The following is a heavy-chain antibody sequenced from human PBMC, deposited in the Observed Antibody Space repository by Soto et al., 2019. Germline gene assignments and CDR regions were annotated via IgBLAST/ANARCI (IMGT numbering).Heavy chain of an antibody. J-gene: IGHJ6*02. Sequence: EVQLVESGGGLVQPGGSLRLSCAAPGFTFGSYWMHWVRQASGKGLVWVSHISLDESRTTYADYVKGRFTISRDNAKCTFYLLMNSLRAEYTAVYDCARAPPGYDCCYRYYGMDVWGQGTTVTVS. V-gene: IGHV3-74*01. CDR1: GFTFGSYW. CDR3: ARAPPGYDCCYRYYGMDV. D-gene: IGHD1-20*01. CDR2: ISLDESRT.